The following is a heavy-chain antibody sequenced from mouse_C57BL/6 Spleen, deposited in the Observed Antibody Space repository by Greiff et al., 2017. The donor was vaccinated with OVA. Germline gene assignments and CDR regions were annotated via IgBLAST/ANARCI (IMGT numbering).Heavy chain of an antibody. CDR1: GYTFTSYW. D-gene: IGHD1-1*01. Sequence: QVQLQQPGAELVKPGASVKMSCKASGYTFTSYWITWVKQRPGQGLEWIGDIYPGSGSTNYNEKFKSKATLTVDTSSSTAYIQLSSLTSEDSAVYYCARTGSSYAMDYWGQGTSVTVSS. CDR2: IYPGSGST. V-gene: IGHV1-55*01. CDR3: ARTGSSYAMDY. J-gene: IGHJ4*01.